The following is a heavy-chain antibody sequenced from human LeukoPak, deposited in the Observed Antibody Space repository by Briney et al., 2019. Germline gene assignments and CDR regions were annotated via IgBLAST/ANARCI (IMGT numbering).Heavy chain of an antibody. Sequence: GGSLRLSCAASGFTFSSYGMHWVRQAPGKGLEWVAVISYDGSNKYYADSVKGRFTISRDNSKNTLYLQMNSLRAEDTAVYYCAKGMVAATTGYFDYWGQGTLVTVSS. CDR2: ISYDGSNK. CDR3: AKGMVAATTGYFDY. V-gene: IGHV3-30*18. J-gene: IGHJ4*02. CDR1: GFTFSSYG. D-gene: IGHD2-15*01.